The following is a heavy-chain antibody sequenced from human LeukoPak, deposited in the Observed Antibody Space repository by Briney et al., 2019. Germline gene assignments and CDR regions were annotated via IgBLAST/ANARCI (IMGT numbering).Heavy chain of an antibody. V-gene: IGHV3-23*01. J-gene: IGHJ4*02. CDR1: GFTFSTYG. D-gene: IGHD6-19*01. Sequence: GGTLRLCCAASGFTFSTYGMSWVRQAPGKGLEWVSAISGSGGSTYYADSVKGRFTISRDNSKNTLYLQMNSLRAEDTAVYYCASGIAVAGAFDYWGQGTLVTVSS. CDR2: ISGSGGST. CDR3: ASGIAVAGAFDY.